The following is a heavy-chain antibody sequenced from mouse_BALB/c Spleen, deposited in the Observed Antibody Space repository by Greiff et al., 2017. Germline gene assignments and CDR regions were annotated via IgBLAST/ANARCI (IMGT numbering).Heavy chain of an antibody. J-gene: IGHJ4*01. D-gene: IGHD2-1*01. CDR1: GYTFTSYW. CDR3: ARDGNYGAMDD. Sequence: QVQLQQSGAELAKPGASVKMSCKASGYTFTSYWMHWVKQRPGQGLEWIGYINPSTGYTEYNQKFKDKATLTADKSSSTAYMQLSSLTSEDSAVYYCARDGNYGAMDDWGQGTSVTVSS. V-gene: IGHV1-7*01. CDR2: INPSTGYT.